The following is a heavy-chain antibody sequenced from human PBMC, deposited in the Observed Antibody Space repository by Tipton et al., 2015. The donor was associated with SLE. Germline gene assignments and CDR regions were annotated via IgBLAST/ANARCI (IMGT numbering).Heavy chain of an antibody. CDR2: VYFGGST. Sequence: TLSLTCTVSGGSLRSYYWTWIRQPAGKGLEWIGRVYFGGSTNYNPSLKSRVAISLDTSKNQFSLKLTSVTAADTAVYYCARRDVEVAPLGFDYWGQGTLVTVSS. CDR3: ARRDVEVAPLGFDY. CDR1: GGSLRSYY. V-gene: IGHV4-4*07. J-gene: IGHJ4*02. D-gene: IGHD5-24*01.